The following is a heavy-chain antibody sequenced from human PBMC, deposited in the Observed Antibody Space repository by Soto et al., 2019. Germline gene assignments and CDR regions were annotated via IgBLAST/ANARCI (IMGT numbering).Heavy chain of an antibody. CDR1: GFTFSTYA. D-gene: IGHD3-10*01. J-gene: IGHJ2*01. V-gene: IGHV3-48*02. CDR2: ISSSRSTI. CDR3: VRVSGWRQNVWYFDL. Sequence: EVQLVESGGGLVQPGGSLRLSCASSGFTFSTYAMNWVRQAPGKGLAWISYISSSRSTIYYADSVKGRFTISRDNAKNSLYLQVNSLRDEDTAVYYCVRVSGWRQNVWYFDLWGRGTLVTVSS.